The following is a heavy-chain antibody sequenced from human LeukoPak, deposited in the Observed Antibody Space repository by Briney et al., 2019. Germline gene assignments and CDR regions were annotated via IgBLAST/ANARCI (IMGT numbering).Heavy chain of an antibody. CDR1: GGSFSGYY. J-gene: IGHJ4*02. D-gene: IGHD3-3*01. CDR2: INHSGST. V-gene: IGHV4-34*01. CDR3: PRLRRILDSDY. Sequence: SETLSLTCAVHGGSFSGYYWSWIRQPPGKGLEWIGEINHSGSTNYNPSLKSRVTISVDTSKNQFSLKLSSVTAADTAVYYCPRLRRILDSDYWGQGTLVTVSS.